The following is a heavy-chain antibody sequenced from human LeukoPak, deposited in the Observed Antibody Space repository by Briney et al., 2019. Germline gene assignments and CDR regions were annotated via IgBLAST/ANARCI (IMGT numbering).Heavy chain of an antibody. CDR1: GFTFRSFW. Sequence: GGSLRLSCAASGFTFRSFWLHWVRQVPGKGLVWVSRISTDGTTTDYADSVRGRFTISRDNAKNTLYLQMNSLRAEDTAVYYCARAKWLALDYWGQGTLVTVSS. CDR3: ARAKWLALDY. V-gene: IGHV3-74*01. D-gene: IGHD6-19*01. CDR2: ISTDGTTT. J-gene: IGHJ4*02.